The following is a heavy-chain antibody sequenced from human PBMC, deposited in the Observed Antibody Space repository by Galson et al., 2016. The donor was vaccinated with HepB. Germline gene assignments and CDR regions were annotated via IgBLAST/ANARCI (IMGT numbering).Heavy chain of an antibody. J-gene: IGHJ4*02. V-gene: IGHV3-74*01. CDR1: GFTFSSYW. CDR3: ARGPPMIVVANKGPLGY. Sequence: SLRLSCAASGFTFSSYWMHWVRQAPGKGLVWVSRINSDGSSTSYADSVKGRFTISRDNAKNTLYLQMNSLRAEGTAVYYCARGPPMIVVANKGPLGYWGQGTLVTVSS. D-gene: IGHD3-22*01. CDR2: INSDGSST.